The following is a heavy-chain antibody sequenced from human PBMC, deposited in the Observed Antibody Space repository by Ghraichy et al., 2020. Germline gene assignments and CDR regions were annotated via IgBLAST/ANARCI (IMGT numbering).Heavy chain of an antibody. J-gene: IGHJ6*02. V-gene: IGHV3-7*03. D-gene: IGHD5-24*01. Sequence: GGSLRLSYAASGFTFSSYWMSWVRQAPGKGLEWVANIKQDGSEKYYVDSVKGRFTISRDNAKNSLYLQMNSLRAEDTAVYYCALEMNSKWDYYYGMDVWGQGTTVTVSS. CDR2: IKQDGSEK. CDR1: GFTFSSYW. CDR3: ALEMNSKWDYYYGMDV.